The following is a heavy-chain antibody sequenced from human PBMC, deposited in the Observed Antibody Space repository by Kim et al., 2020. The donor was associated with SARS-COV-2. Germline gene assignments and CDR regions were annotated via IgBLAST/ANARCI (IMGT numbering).Heavy chain of an antibody. D-gene: IGHD3-10*01. CDR1: GFTFDDYT. CDR2: ISWDGGST. Sequence: GGSLRLSCAASGFTFDDYTMHWVRQAPGKGLEWVSLISWDGGSTYYAASVKGRFTISRDNSKNSLYLQMNSLRTEDTALYYCAKEARRITMVRGVPIQHYYYGMDVWGQGATVTVSS. V-gene: IGHV3-43*01. CDR3: AKEARRITMVRGVPIQHYYYGMDV. J-gene: IGHJ6*02.